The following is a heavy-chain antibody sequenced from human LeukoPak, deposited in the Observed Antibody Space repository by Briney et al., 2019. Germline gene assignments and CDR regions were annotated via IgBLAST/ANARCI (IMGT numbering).Heavy chain of an antibody. CDR1: GGSISSSSYY. J-gene: IGHJ6*02. Sequence: SETLSLTCTVSGGSISSSSYYWGWIRQPPGKGLEWIGSIYYSGSTYYNPSLKSRVTISVDTSKNQFSLKLSSVTAADTAVYYCARQGPPDGDLVPYYYYGMDVSGQGTTVTVFS. D-gene: IGHD3-10*01. CDR2: IYYSGST. CDR3: ARQGPPDGDLVPYYYYGMDV. V-gene: IGHV4-39*01.